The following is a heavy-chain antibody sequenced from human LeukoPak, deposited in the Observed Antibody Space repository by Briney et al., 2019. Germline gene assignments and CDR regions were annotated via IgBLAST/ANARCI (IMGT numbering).Heavy chain of an antibody. CDR2: INPNSGGT. Sequence: ASVKVSCKASGYTFTGYYMHWVRQAPGQGLEWMGWINPNSGGTNYAQKFQGRVTMTRDTSISTAYMELSRLRSDDTAVCCCARSGLRAYCSGGSCYLHYWGQGTLVTVSS. J-gene: IGHJ4*02. V-gene: IGHV1-2*02. CDR3: ARSGLRAYCSGGSCYLHY. CDR1: GYTFTGYY. D-gene: IGHD2-15*01.